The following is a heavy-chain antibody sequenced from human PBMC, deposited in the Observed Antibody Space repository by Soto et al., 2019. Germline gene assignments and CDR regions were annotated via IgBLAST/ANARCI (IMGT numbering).Heavy chain of an antibody. CDR3: ATHPYSSGWYC. CDR1: GFTFSSYW. Sequence: GGSLRLSCTASGFTFSSYWMSWVRQAPGKGLEWVANIKQDGSEKYYVDSVKGRFTISRDNAKNSLYLQMNSLRAEDTAVYYCATHPYSSGWYCWGQGTLVTVSS. D-gene: IGHD6-13*01. V-gene: IGHV3-7*01. CDR2: IKQDGSEK. J-gene: IGHJ4*02.